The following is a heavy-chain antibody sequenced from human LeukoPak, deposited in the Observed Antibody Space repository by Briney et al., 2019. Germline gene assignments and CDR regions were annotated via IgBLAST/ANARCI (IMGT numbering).Heavy chain of an antibody. J-gene: IGHJ4*02. D-gene: IGHD6-13*01. CDR2: ISSSSSFT. Sequence: GGSLRLSCAASGFTFSDNYMSWIRQAPGKGLEWVSYISSSSSFTNYADSLKGRFTISRDNAKNSLYLQMNSLRAEDTAVYYCARVVGSSWSLFDYWGQGTLVTVSS. CDR3: ARVVGSSWSLFDY. CDR1: GFTFSDNY. V-gene: IGHV3-11*06.